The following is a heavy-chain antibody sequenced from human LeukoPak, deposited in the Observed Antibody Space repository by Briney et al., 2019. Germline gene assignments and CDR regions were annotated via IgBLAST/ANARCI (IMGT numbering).Heavy chain of an antibody. CDR3: ARDTAAALDF. V-gene: IGHV3-72*01. D-gene: IGHD6-6*01. CDR2: TKNKGQSHIT. Sequence: GGSLRLSCAASGFTFSDHYMDWVRQAPGKGLEWVGRTKNKGQSHITDYAASVKGRFFNSRDDSKNSLYLQMNSLQTDDTGIYYCARDTAAALDFWGQGILVTVSS. J-gene: IGHJ4*02. CDR1: GFTFSDHY.